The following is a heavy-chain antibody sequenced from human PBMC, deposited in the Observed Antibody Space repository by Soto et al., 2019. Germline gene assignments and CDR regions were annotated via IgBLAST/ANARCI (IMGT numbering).Heavy chain of an antibody. J-gene: IGHJ4*02. CDR2: VYYRGRS. CDR3: VSQRTTVPTQAYFDY. CDR1: GGSVTNSSYY. Sequence: SETLSLTCTVSGGSVTNSSYYWGWIRQSPGKGLEWIGSVYYRGRSYSKSSVKSRVTISVDTSKNRFSLSLNSVTASDTAVFFCVSQRTTVPTQAYFDYWGPGALVTVSS. D-gene: IGHD4-17*01. V-gene: IGHV4-39*01.